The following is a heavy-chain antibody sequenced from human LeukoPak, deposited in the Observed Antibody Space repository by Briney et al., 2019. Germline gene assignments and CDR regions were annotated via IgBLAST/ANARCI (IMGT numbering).Heavy chain of an antibody. J-gene: IGHJ4*02. CDR1: GFIFNSYI. CDR3: AREEYSTSFDY. Sequence: GRXLRLSCAASGFIFNSYIMHWVRQAPDKGLEWVALVWDDGNEQYYADPVKGRFTISRDNSKNTLYLQMNSLRVEDTAVYYCAREEYSTSFDYWGQGTLVTVSS. V-gene: IGHV3-33*01. CDR2: VWDDGNEQ. D-gene: IGHD6-6*01.